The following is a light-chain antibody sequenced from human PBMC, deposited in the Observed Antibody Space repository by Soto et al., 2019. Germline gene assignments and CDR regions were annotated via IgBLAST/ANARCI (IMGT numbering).Light chain of an antibody. CDR1: QSVSSY. J-gene: IGKJ2*01. CDR2: TTS. Sequence: DIQMTQSPSSLSASVGDRVTVTCRASQSVSSYLNWYRQLPGKAPKLLIFTTSTLQSGVPSRFSASGSGTDFTLTISSLQPEDFATYYCQQTYSIPYTFGRGTKLEIK. V-gene: IGKV1-39*01. CDR3: QQTYSIPYT.